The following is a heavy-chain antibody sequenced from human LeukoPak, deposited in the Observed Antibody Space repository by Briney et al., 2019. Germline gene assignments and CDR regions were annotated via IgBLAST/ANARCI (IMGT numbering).Heavy chain of an antibody. D-gene: IGHD3-9*01. CDR1: GGSISSYY. Sequence: SETLSLTCTVSGGSISSYYWSWIRQPAGKGLEWIGYIYHSGSTYYNPSLKSRVTISVDRSKNQFSLKLSSVTAADTAVYYCARARGGDILTGYYNPYYYYMDVWGKGTTVTVSS. CDR2: IYHSGST. CDR3: ARARGGDILTGYYNPYYYYMDV. V-gene: IGHV4-59*06. J-gene: IGHJ6*03.